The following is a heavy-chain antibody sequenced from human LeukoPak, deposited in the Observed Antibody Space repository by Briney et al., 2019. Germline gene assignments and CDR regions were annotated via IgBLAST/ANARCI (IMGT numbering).Heavy chain of an antibody. Sequence: GGSLRPSCAASGFTFSSYAMHWVRQAPGKGLEWVAVISYDGSNKYYADSVKDRFTISRDNSKNTLYLQMNSLRAEDTAVYYCAGSAPNNDYWGQGTLVTVSS. D-gene: IGHD1/OR15-1a*01. CDR1: GFTFSSYA. CDR3: AGSAPNNDY. CDR2: ISYDGSNK. V-gene: IGHV3-30-3*01. J-gene: IGHJ4*02.